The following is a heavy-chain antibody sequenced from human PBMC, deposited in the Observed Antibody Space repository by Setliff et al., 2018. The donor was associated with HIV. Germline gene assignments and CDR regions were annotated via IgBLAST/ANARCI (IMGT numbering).Heavy chain of an antibody. V-gene: IGHV1-69*16. Sequence: SVKVSCKASGGTFNTYTITWVRQAPGQGLEWMGGIIPFTGTTNYAQKFQGRVTITTDESRSIVYMEVSSLRFEDTAVYYCARAPRLTMIRGVFDYWGQGTLVTVSS. D-gene: IGHD3-10*01. CDR3: ARAPRLTMIRGVFDY. J-gene: IGHJ4*02. CDR2: IIPFTGTT. CDR1: GGTFNTYT.